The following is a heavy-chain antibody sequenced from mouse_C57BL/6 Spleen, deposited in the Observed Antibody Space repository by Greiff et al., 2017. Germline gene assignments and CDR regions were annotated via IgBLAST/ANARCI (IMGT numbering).Heavy chain of an antibody. V-gene: IGHV1-52*01. J-gene: IGHJ2*01. D-gene: IGHD1-1*01. Sequence: QVQLKQPGAELVRPGSSVKLSCKASGYTFTSYWMHWVKQRPIQGLEWIGNIDPSDSETHYNQKFKDKATLTVDKSSSTAYMQLSSLTSEDSAVYYCARRAYYGSPFDYWGQGTTLTVSS. CDR3: ARRAYYGSPFDY. CDR2: IDPSDSET. CDR1: GYTFTSYW.